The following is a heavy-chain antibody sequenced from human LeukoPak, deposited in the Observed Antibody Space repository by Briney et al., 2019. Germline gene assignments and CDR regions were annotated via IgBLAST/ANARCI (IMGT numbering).Heavy chain of an antibody. CDR1: GGSISSGDYF. CDR2: IYYSGST. V-gene: IGHV4-30-2*03. D-gene: IGHD5-18*01. CDR3: ARTFGYSYGYLDY. Sequence: SQTLSLTCTVSGGSISSGDYFWTWIRQPPGRGLEWIGSIYYSGSTYYNSSLKSRVTISVDTSKNQFSLKLSSVTAADTAVYYCARTFGYSYGYLDYWGQGTLVTVSS. J-gene: IGHJ4*02.